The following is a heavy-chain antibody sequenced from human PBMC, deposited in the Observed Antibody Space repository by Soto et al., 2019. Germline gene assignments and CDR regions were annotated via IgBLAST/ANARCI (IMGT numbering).Heavy chain of an antibody. V-gene: IGHV1-24*01. J-gene: IGHJ1*01. CDR2: FDPEDGET. D-gene: IGHD3-3*01. CDR3: ATAITIFGRSAEYFQH. Sequence: ASVKVSCKVSGYTLTELSMHWVRQAPGKGLEWMGGFDPEDGETIYAQKFQGRVTMTEDTSTDTAYMELSSLRSEDTAVYYCATAITIFGRSAEYFQHWGQGTLVTVSS. CDR1: GYTLTELS.